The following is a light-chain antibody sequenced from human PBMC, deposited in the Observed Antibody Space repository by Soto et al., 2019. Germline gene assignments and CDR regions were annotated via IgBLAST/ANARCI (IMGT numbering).Light chain of an antibody. J-gene: IGKJ1*01. V-gene: IGKV3-20*01. Sequence: EILLTQSPGTLSLSPGERATLSCRASQRVSSTYLAWYQQKPGQAPRLLIYGTSSRATGIPDRFSGSGSGTDFTLTISRLEPEDFAVYYCQQYGSLSWTFGQGTKVDIK. CDR3: QQYGSLSWT. CDR2: GTS. CDR1: QRVSSTY.